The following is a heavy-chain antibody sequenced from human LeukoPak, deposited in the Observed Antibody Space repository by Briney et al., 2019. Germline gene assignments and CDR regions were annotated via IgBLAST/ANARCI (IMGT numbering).Heavy chain of an antibody. Sequence: GRSLRLSCAASGFTFDDYAMHWVRQAPGKGLEWVSGISWNSGSIGYADSVKGRFTISRDNAKNSLYLQMNSLRAEDTALYYRAKDASGSSGWYYFDYWGQGTLVTVSS. V-gene: IGHV3-9*01. CDR2: ISWNSGSI. CDR1: GFTFDDYA. J-gene: IGHJ4*02. CDR3: AKDASGSSGWYYFDY. D-gene: IGHD6-19*01.